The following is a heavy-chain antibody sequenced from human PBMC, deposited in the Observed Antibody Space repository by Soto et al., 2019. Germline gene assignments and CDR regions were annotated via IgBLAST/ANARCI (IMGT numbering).Heavy chain of an antibody. CDR2: ISADGSST. CDR1: GFTFSSYL. CDR3: TRDPPGTGIDY. J-gene: IGHJ4*02. D-gene: IGHD1-1*01. V-gene: IGHV3-74*01. Sequence: EVPLVESGGGLVQPGGSLRLSCAVSGFTFSSYLMHWVRQAPGKGLVWVSRISADGSSTHYADSVKGRFTISRDNAKNTLYLQMTSLRAEDTAVYYCTRDPPGTGIDYWGQGTLVTVSS.